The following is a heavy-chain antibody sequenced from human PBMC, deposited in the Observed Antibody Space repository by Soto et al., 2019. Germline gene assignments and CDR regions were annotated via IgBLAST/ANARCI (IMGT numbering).Heavy chain of an antibody. Sequence: QITLMESGPTLVKPTQTLTLTCTFSGFSLNTGGVGVGWIRQPPGKALEWLALIHWDDDKRYSPSLRSRLTIIKDTSENQVVLTMTAMDPVHTATYYCTHSRCGGDWLQSYSSHYYYGVDVCGLGTTVTVSS. V-gene: IGHV2-5*02. D-gene: IGHD2-21*02. CDR3: THSRCGGDWLQSYSSHYYYGVDV. J-gene: IGHJ6*02. CDR1: GFSLNTGGVG. CDR2: IHWDDDK.